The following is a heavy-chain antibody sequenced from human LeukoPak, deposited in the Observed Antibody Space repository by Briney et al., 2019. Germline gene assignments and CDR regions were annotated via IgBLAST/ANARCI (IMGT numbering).Heavy chain of an antibody. D-gene: IGHD2-15*01. Sequence: PSETLSLTCAVYGGSFSGYYWSWIRQPPGKGLEWIGKINHSGSTNYNPSLKSRVTISVDTSKNQFSLKLTSVTAADTAVYYCARGRSRSVCGGGSCHYFCYGMDVWGQGTTVTVSS. V-gene: IGHV4-34*01. CDR1: GGSFSGYY. J-gene: IGHJ6*02. CDR3: ARGRSRSVCGGGSCHYFCYGMDV. CDR2: INHSGST.